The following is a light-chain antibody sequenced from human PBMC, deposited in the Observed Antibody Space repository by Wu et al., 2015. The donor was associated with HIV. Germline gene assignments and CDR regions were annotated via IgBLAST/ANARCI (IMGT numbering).Light chain of an antibody. V-gene: IGKV3-15*01. Sequence: EIVLTQSPGTLSLSPGERATLSCRASQSVSRDTLAWYQQKPGQAPRLLIYGASTRATGIPAKFSGSGSGTEFTLTISNMQSEDVAIYYCQQYDNWMWTFGQGTNVEIK. J-gene: IGKJ1*01. CDR2: GAS. CDR1: QSVSRD. CDR3: QQYDNWMWT.